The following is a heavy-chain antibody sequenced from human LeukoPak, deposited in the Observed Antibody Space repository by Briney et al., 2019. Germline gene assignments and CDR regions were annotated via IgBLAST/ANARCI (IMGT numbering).Heavy chain of an antibody. CDR2: IIPIFGTA. CDR1: GGTFSSYA. Sequence: ASVKVSCKASGGTFSSYAISWVRQVPGQGLEWMGGIIPIFGTANYAQKFQGRVTITADESTSTAYMELSSLRSEDTAVYYCARGRYSSGWYYFDYWGQGTLVTVSS. V-gene: IGHV1-69*13. J-gene: IGHJ4*02. CDR3: ARGRYSSGWYYFDY. D-gene: IGHD6-19*01.